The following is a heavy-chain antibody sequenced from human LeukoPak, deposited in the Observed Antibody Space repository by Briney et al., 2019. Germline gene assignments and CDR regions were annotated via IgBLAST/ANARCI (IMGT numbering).Heavy chain of an antibody. CDR3: ARDAQINYYSGSYHFDY. D-gene: IGHD1-26*01. CDR1: GFTFSSYA. V-gene: IGHV3-30-3*01. Sequence: GGSLRLSCAASGFTFSSYAMHWVRQAPGKGLEWVAVISYDGSNKYYADSVKGRFTISRDNSKSTLYLQMNSLRAEDTAVYYCARDAQINYYSGSYHFDYWGQGTLVTVSS. J-gene: IGHJ4*02. CDR2: ISYDGSNK.